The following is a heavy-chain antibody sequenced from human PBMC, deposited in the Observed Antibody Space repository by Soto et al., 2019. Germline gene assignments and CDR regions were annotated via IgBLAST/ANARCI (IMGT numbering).Heavy chain of an antibody. Sequence: GGSLRLSCAASGCTFSTYTMYWVRQAPGKGLEWVSYICSSGSTIYYADSVKGRFTISRDNAKNSLYLQMNSLRDEDTAVYYCARDPRYDFWSGHALYGMDVWGQGTTVTVSS. CDR1: GCTFSTYT. J-gene: IGHJ6*02. D-gene: IGHD3-3*01. V-gene: IGHV3-48*02. CDR2: ICSSGSTI. CDR3: ARDPRYDFWSGHALYGMDV.